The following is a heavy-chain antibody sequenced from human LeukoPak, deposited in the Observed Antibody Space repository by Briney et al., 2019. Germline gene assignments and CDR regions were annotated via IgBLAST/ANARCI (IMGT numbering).Heavy chain of an antibody. CDR2: IYTSGST. D-gene: IGHD5-24*01. CDR3: ARDSEFYDGSNYSYYSDL. J-gene: IGHJ4*02. Sequence: PSETLSLTCIVSGGSISSYYWSWIRQPAGKGLEWIGRIYTSGSTNYNPSLKSRVTMSVDTSKNQFSLKLSSVTAADTAVYYCARDSEFYDGSNYSYYSDLWGQGTLVTVSS. V-gene: IGHV4-4*07. CDR1: GGSISSYY.